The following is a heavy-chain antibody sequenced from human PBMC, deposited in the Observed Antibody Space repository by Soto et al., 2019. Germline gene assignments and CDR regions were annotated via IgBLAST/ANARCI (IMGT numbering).Heavy chain of an antibody. CDR3: TRIYCTTTSCFNNGMDV. Sequence: SETLSLTCAVSGYVITNGYHWGWIRQPPGKELEWIGTISHSGDTYYNPSLKSRVTISIDTAKNHLSLILSSVTAADTATYYCTRIYCTTTSCFNNGMDVWGQGTTVTVSS. CDR1: GYVITNGYH. V-gene: IGHV4-38-2*01. J-gene: IGHJ6*02. CDR2: ISHSGDT. D-gene: IGHD2-2*01.